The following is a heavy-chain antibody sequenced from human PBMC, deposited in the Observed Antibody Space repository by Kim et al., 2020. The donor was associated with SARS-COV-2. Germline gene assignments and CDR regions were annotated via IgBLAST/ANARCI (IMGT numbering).Heavy chain of an antibody. CDR3: ARGAAVADTYYFTS. CDR1: GFTFSTYA. V-gene: IGHV3-23*01. CDR2: IIDTGDAT. J-gene: IGHJ4*02. D-gene: IGHD6-19*01. Sequence: GGSLRLSCAASGFTFSTYAMSWVRQAPGKGLEWVSGIIDTGDATYYADSVRGRFTISRDNSKKTLFLQINSLRGDDTAIYYCARGAAVADTYYFTSWGQGTLVTVSS.